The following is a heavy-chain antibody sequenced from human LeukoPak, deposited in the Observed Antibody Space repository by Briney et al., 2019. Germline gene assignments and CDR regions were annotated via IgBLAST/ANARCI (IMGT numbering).Heavy chain of an antibody. CDR1: GGSISSGSYY. V-gene: IGHV4-61*02. Sequence: SETLSLTCTVSGGSISSGSYYWSWIRQPAGKGLEWIGRIYTSGSTNYNPSLRSRVTISVDTSKNQFSLKLSSVTAADTAVYYCARARYGGRFDYWGQGTLVTVSS. CDR3: ARARYGGRFDY. J-gene: IGHJ4*02. CDR2: IYTSGST. D-gene: IGHD4-17*01.